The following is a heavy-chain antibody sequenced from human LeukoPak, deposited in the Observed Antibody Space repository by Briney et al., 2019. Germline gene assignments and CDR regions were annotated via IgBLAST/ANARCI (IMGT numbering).Heavy chain of an antibody. Sequence: SETLSLTCTVSGGSISSSGYFWGWIRQPPGEGLEWIGSIYYSEITYYSPSLKSRVAISVDTSRNQFSLKLSSVTAADTAVYYCARAQRDIVVVPAAIDFDYWGQGTLVTVSS. CDR1: GGSISSSGYF. V-gene: IGHV4-39*01. D-gene: IGHD2-2*01. J-gene: IGHJ4*02. CDR3: ARAQRDIVVVPAAIDFDY. CDR2: IYYSEIT.